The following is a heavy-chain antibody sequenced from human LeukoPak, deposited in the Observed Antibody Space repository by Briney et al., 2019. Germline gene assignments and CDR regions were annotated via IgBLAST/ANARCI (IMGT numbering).Heavy chain of an antibody. CDR2: IKEDGSEK. D-gene: IGHD2-15*01. V-gene: IGHV3-7*01. CDR1: GFTFSNDW. J-gene: IGHJ4*02. CDR3: ARNPETYCSGGSCYSVEIDY. Sequence: GGSLGLSCAASGFTFSNDWMSWVRQAPGKGLEWVANIKEDGSEKYYVDSVKGRFTISRDNAKNSLYLQVNSLSAEDTAVYYCARNPETYCSGGSCYSVEIDYWGQGTLVTVSS.